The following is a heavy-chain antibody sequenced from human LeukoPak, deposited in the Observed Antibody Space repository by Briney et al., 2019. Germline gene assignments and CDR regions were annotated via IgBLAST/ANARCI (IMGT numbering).Heavy chain of an antibody. CDR1: GYTFTGYY. V-gene: IGHV1-2*02. D-gene: IGHD3-10*01. Sequence: ASVKVSCKASGYTFTGYYMHWVRQAPGQGLEWMGWINPNSCGTNYAQKFQGRVTMTRDTSISTAYMELSRLRSDDTAVYYCARRPRWFGDQKAGFDYWGQGSLVTVSS. CDR2: INPNSCGT. CDR3: ARRPRWFGDQKAGFDY. J-gene: IGHJ4*02.